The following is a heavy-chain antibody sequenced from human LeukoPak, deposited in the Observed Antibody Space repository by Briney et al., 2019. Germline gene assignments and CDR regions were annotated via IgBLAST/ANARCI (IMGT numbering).Heavy chain of an antibody. J-gene: IGHJ4*02. V-gene: IGHV5-51*01. D-gene: IGHD6-13*01. CDR1: GYSFTSYW. CDR2: IYPGDSDT. Sequence: GESLKISCKGSGYSFTSYWIGWVRQLPGKGLEWMGIIYPGDSDTRYSPSFQGQVTISADKSISTAYLQWSGLKASDTATYYCARHPGYSSSWHDYWGQGTPVTVSS. CDR3: ARHPGYSSSWHDY.